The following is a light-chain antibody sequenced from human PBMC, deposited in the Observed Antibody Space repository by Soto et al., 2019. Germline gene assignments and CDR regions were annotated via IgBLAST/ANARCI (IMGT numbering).Light chain of an antibody. CDR3: QQPISFPIT. CDR1: QDLSSW. V-gene: IGKV1D-12*01. J-gene: IGKJ5*01. CDR2: AAS. Sequence: DIQMTQSPSSVSASVGDRVTITCRASQDLSSWLAWYQQKPGKAPKLLISAASSLQSGVPSRFSGSGSGTDFTLTIRSLQPEDFATYYCQQPISFPITFGQGPRLEIK.